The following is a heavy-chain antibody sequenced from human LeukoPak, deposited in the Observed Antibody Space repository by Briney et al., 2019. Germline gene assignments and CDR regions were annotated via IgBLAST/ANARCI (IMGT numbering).Heavy chain of an antibody. CDR3: ARSTGGFGFDP. J-gene: IGHJ5*02. CDR2: INSSGGST. Sequence: ASVKVSCKASGYTFTSYYMHWVRQAPGQGLEWMGIINSSGGSTSYAQKFQGRVTMTRDTSTSTVYMELSSPRSEDTAAYYCARSTGGFGFDPWGQGTLVTVSS. V-gene: IGHV1-46*01. D-gene: IGHD1-26*01. CDR1: GYTFTSYY.